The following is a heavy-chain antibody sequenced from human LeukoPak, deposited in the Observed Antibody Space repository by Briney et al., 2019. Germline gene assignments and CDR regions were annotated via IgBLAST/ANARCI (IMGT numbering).Heavy chain of an antibody. CDR1: GFTVSSNY. V-gene: IGHV3-53*01. CDR2: IYTGGST. Sequence: PGGSLRLSCAASGFTVSSNYMTWVRQAPGKGLEWVSIIYTGGSTKYADSVKGRFTIFRDNSKNTLYLQMNSLRVEDTAVHYCASSSAATAMGLDYWGQGTLVTVSS. J-gene: IGHJ4*02. CDR3: ASSSAATAMGLDY. D-gene: IGHD5-18*01.